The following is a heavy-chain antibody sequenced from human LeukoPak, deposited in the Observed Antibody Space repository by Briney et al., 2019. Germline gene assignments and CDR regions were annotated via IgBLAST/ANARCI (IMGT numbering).Heavy chain of an antibody. J-gene: IGHJ4*02. D-gene: IGHD3-10*02. CDR1: GFTFNTYW. Sequence: GGSLRLSCAASGFTFNTYWMSWVRQAPGKGLEWVANIKPDGSESYYADSVKGRFSISRDNTKNSLYLQMNSLRAEDTAVYYCARDVRSGLNYFVFADYWGQGSLVTVSS. CDR2: IKPDGSES. V-gene: IGHV3-7*01. CDR3: ARDVRSGLNYFVFADY.